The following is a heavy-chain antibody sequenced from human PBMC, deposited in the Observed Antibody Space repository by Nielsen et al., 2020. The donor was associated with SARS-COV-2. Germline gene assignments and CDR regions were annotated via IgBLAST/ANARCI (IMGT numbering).Heavy chain of an antibody. CDR2: ISAYNGNT. CDR1: GYTFTSYG. CDR3: ARGSGGDYYYYMDV. J-gene: IGHJ6*03. V-gene: IGHV1-18*04. D-gene: IGHD3-16*01. Sequence: ASVKVSCKASGYTFTSYGISWVRQAPGQGLEWMGWISAYNGNTNYAQKLQGRITMTTDTSTSTAYMELRSLRSDDTAVYYCARGSGGDYYYYMDVWGKGTTVTVSS.